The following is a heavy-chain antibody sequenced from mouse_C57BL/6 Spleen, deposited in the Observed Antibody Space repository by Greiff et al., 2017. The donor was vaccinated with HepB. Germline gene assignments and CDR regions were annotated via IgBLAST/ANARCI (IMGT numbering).Heavy chain of an antibody. CDR1: GYTFTSYD. CDR2: IYPRDGST. J-gene: IGHJ1*03. CDR3: AKRPGNFDV. Sequence: QVQLKESGPELVKPGASVKLSCKASGYTFTSYDINWVKQRPGQGLEWIGWIYPRDGSTKYNEKFKGKATLTVDTSSSTAYMELHSLTSEDSAVYFCAKRPGNFDVWGTGTTVTVSS. V-gene: IGHV1-85*01.